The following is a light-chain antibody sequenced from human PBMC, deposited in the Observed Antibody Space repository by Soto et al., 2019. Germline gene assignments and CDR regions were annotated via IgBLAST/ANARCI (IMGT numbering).Light chain of an antibody. V-gene: IGLV2-14*01. Sequence: QSVLTQPASVSGSPGQSITISCTGTSSDVGGYTYVSWYQRYPGKAPQLIIYEVGNRPSGVSNRFSGSKSGNTASLTISGLQAEDEADYYCSSFSRSTTLDYVFGTGTKLTVL. CDR2: EVG. J-gene: IGLJ1*01. CDR1: SSDVGGYTY. CDR3: SSFSRSTTLDYV.